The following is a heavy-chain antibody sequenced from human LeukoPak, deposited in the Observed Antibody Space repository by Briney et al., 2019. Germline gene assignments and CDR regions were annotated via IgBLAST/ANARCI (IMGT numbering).Heavy chain of an antibody. V-gene: IGHV1-18*01. J-gene: IGHJ5*02. CDR1: GYTFTSYG. CDR3: AREYSGYDPAPIQYWFDP. D-gene: IGHD5-12*01. Sequence: ASVKVSCKASGYTFTSYGISWVRQAPGQGLEWMGWISAYNGNTNYAQKLQGRVTTTTDTSTSTAYMELRSLRSDDTAVYYCAREYSGYDPAPIQYWFDPWGQGTLVTVSS. CDR2: ISAYNGNT.